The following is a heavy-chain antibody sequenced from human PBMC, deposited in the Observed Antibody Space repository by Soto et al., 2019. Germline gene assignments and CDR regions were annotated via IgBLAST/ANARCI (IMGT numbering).Heavy chain of an antibody. CDR1: GFTFSNAW. CDR2: ISDSGRST. Sequence: GGSLRLSCAASGFTFSNAWMSWVRQAPGKGLEWVSIISDSGRSTYNADSVKGRFAISRDNSKNMLYLQMNSLRGEDTAVYFCAKGRPSGDYYYVEAFDIWGQGSMVTVSS. CDR3: AKGRPSGDYYYVEAFDI. D-gene: IGHD3-16*01. V-gene: IGHV3-23*01. J-gene: IGHJ3*02.